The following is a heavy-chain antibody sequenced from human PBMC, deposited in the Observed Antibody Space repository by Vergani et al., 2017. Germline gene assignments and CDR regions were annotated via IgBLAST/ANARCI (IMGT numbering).Heavy chain of an antibody. D-gene: IGHD5-12*01. CDR1: GGSISSGSYY. V-gene: IGHV4-61*02. Sequence: QVQLQESGPGLVKPSQTLSLTCTVSGGSISSGSYYWSWIRQPAGKGLEWIGRIYTSGSTNYNPSLKSRGSISVDTSKNQFSLKLSSVTAADTAVYYCARRSGYDYEDAFDIWGQGTMVTVSS. J-gene: IGHJ3*02. CDR2: IYTSGST. CDR3: ARRSGYDYEDAFDI.